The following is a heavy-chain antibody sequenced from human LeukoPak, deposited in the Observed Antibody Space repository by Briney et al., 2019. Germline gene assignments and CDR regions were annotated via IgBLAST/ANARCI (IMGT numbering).Heavy chain of an antibody. V-gene: IGHV1-18*01. CDR2: ISGYNGNT. D-gene: IGHD3-22*01. J-gene: IGHJ4*02. CDR1: GYTFTTYG. Sequence: ASVKVSFKASGYTFTTYGISWVRQTPGQGLEWMGWISGYNGNTNYAQKLQGRVTMTTDTSTSTAYMELRSLRSDDTAVYYCARPGSNYDNRGTYYFAYWGQGTLVTVSS. CDR3: ARPGSNYDNRGTYYFAY.